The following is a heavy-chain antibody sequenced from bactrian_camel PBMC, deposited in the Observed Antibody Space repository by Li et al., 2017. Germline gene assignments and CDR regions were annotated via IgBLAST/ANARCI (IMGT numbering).Heavy chain of an antibody. D-gene: IGHD1*01. Sequence: VQLVESGGGLVQPGGSLRLSCAASGFYFSSYYMSWIRQTPGKGLEWVSSVHNDGTVTYYADSVKGRFTISKDSAKNTMYLQMDNMRPEDSAMYYCAADDYCPRLYSRYETAYGYFGRGTQVTVS. CDR2: VHNDGTVT. V-gene: IGHV3S6*01. J-gene: IGHJ4*01. CDR1: GFYFSSYY.